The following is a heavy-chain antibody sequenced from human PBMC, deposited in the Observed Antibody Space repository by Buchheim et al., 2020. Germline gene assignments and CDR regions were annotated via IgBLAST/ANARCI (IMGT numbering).Heavy chain of an antibody. J-gene: IGHJ4*02. CDR2: ISSSSSTI. D-gene: IGHD6-13*01. Sequence: EVQLAEFGGGLVQPGGSLRLSCAASGFTFSSHSMNWVRQAPGKGLEWISYISSSSSTIYYSDSVKGRFTISRDNSKNSLYLQMNSLRDEDTAVYYCARDPGLHGSTWYWDYWGQGSL. CDR1: GFTFSSHS. CDR3: ARDPGLHGSTWYWDY. V-gene: IGHV3-48*02.